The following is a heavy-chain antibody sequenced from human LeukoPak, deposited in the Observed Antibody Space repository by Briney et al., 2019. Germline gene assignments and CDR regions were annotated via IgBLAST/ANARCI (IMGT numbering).Heavy chain of an antibody. Sequence: PGGSLRLSCTVSGFTLSSYEMSWIRQAPGKGLEWVSSIDYDGGSGHYADSVKGRFTISRDNSNNTLVLHLNSLRGEDPAVSYCTRKSGWYRLSWGQGCLVTVPS. CDR2: IDYDGGSG. V-gene: IGHV3-23*01. CDR1: GFTLSSYE. CDR3: TRKSGWYRLS. J-gene: IGHJ1*01. D-gene: IGHD6-19*01.